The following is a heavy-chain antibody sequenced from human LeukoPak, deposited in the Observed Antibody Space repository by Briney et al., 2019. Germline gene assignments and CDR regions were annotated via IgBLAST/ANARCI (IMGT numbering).Heavy chain of an antibody. Sequence: GESLKISCKGSGYIFASHWIGWVRQMPGKGLEWIGIIYPGDSDTGYSPSFQGQVTISADKSINTAYLQWSSLKASDTAIYYCARRGYCGSTTSCYFWFDPWGQGTLVTVSS. CDR3: ARRGYCGSTTSCYFWFDP. CDR1: GYIFASHW. D-gene: IGHD2-2*01. J-gene: IGHJ5*02. CDR2: IYPGDSDT. V-gene: IGHV5-51*01.